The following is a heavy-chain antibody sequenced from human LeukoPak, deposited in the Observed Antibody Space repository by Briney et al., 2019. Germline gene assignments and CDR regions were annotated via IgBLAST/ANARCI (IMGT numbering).Heavy chain of an antibody. CDR3: ANEIRPNDY. V-gene: IGHV3-23*01. J-gene: IGHJ4*02. Sequence: GGSLRLSCGASGFTFSSHAMTWVRQAPGKGLEWVSAISISGDTTYYADAVKGRFTISRDNSKNTVYLQMSSLRAEDTAVYYCANEIRPNDYWGQGTLVTVSS. CDR1: GFTFSSHA. CDR2: ISISGDTT. D-gene: IGHD4-17*01.